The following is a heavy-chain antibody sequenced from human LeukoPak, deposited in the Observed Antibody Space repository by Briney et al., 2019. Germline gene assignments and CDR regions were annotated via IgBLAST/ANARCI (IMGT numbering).Heavy chain of an antibody. CDR1: GFIFSTYS. CDR2: ISRSSSTI. D-gene: IGHD6-13*01. Sequence: GGSLRLSCAASGFIFSTYSMNWVRQAPGKGLEWVSYISRSSSTIYYADSVKGRFTITRDNAKNTLYLQMNSLRAEDTAVYYCARGGYSSSWPNFDYWGRGTLVTVSS. V-gene: IGHV3-48*04. CDR3: ARGGYSSSWPNFDY. J-gene: IGHJ4*02.